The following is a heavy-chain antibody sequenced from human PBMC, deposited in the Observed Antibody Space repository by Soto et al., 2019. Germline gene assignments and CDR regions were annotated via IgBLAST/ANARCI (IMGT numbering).Heavy chain of an antibody. CDR2: IIPIFGTA. Sequence: GASVKVSCKASGGTFSSYAISWVRQAPGQGLEWMGGIIPIFGTANYAQKFQGRVTITADESTSTAYMELSSLRSEDTAVYYCARDRWAVTTGDYYYGMDVWGQGTTVTVSS. J-gene: IGHJ6*02. CDR1: GGTFSSYA. CDR3: ARDRWAVTTGDYYYGMDV. D-gene: IGHD4-4*01. V-gene: IGHV1-69*13.